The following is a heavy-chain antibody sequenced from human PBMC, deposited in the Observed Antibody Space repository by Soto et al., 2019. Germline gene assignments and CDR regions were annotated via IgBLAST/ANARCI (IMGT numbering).Heavy chain of an antibody. J-gene: IGHJ6*02. CDR2: ISAYNGNT. V-gene: IGHV1-18*01. CDR1: GYTFTSYG. Sequence: QVQLVQSGAAVKKPGASAKVSCKASGYTFTSYGFSWVRQAPGQGLEWMGWISAYNGNTNYAQKLQGRVTMTPDTSTSTAYMELRSLRSDDTAVYYCASDHLNSYYYGMDVWGQGTTVTVSS. CDR3: ASDHLNSYYYGMDV.